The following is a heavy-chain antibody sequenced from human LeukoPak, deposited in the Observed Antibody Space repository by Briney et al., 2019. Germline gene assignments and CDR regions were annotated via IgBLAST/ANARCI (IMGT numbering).Heavy chain of an antibody. J-gene: IGHJ4*02. CDR2: IYYSGST. CDR1: GGSISSYY. CDR3: ARDFGYCTGGNYYCVLDY. V-gene: IGHV4-59*01. Sequence: SETLSLTCTVSGGSISSYYWSWIRQPPGKGLEWIGYIYYSGSTNYNPSLKSRVTISVDTSKNQFSLKLSSVTAADTAVYYCARDFGYCTGGNYYCVLDYWGQGTLVTVSS. D-gene: IGHD2-8*02.